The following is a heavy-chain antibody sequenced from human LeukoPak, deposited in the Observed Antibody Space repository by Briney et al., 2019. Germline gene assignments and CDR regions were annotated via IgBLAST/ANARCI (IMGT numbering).Heavy chain of an antibody. J-gene: IGHJ4*02. CDR3: SRAYDSSGYYWRIFDY. CDR2: ISSDSSYV. V-gene: IGHV3-21*01. CDR1: GFTFSSCS. D-gene: IGHD3-22*01. Sequence: GGSLRLSSAASGFTFSSCSMSWVRQAPGKGLEWVSSISSDSSYVYYAASMKDRFTISRDNASTSRYLQMNSLRAEDTAVYYCSRAYDSSGYYWRIFDYWGQGALVTVP.